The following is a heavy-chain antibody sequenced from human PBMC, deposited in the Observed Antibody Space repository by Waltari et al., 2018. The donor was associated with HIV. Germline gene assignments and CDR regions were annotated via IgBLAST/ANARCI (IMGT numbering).Heavy chain of an antibody. V-gene: IGHV3-33*01. CDR2: IWYDGSNK. D-gene: IGHD3-3*01. CDR1: GFTFSSYG. Sequence: GRSLRLSCAASGFTFSSYGMHWVRQAPGKGLEWVAVIWYDGSNKYYADSVKGRFTISRDNSKNTLYLQMNSLRAEDTAVYYCARESITIFGVYYYYGMDVWGQGTTVTVSS. CDR3: ARESITIFGVYYYYGMDV. J-gene: IGHJ6*02.